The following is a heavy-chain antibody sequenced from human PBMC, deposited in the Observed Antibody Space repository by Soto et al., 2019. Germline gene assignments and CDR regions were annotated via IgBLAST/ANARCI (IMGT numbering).Heavy chain of an antibody. CDR2: IGTAGDT. Sequence: EVQLVESGGGLVQPGGSLRLSCAASGFTFSSYDMHWVRQATGKGLEWVSAIGTAGDTYYPGSVKGRFTISRENAKNSLYLQMNSLRAGDTAVYYCARTQIAVAGSDAFDIWGQGTMVTFSS. CDR3: ARTQIAVAGSDAFDI. D-gene: IGHD6-19*01. CDR1: GFTFSSYD. V-gene: IGHV3-13*01. J-gene: IGHJ3*02.